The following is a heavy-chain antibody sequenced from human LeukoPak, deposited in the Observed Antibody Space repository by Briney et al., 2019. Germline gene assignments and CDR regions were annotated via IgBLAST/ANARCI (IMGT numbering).Heavy chain of an antibody. Sequence: ASVKVSCKASGYTFTSYGISWVRQAPGQGLEWMGWISAYNGNTNYAQKFQGRVTMTRDTSISTAYMELSRLRSDDTAVYYCGYSSGWYYFDYWGQGTLVTVSS. V-gene: IGHV1-18*01. CDR2: ISAYNGNT. J-gene: IGHJ4*02. CDR1: GYTFTSYG. D-gene: IGHD6-19*01. CDR3: GYSSGWYYFDY.